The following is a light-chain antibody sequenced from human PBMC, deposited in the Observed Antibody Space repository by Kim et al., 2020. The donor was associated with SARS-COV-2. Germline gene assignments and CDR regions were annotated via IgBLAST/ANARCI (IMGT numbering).Light chain of an antibody. CDR3: QQYGTSPLT. CDR1: QSVSSSY. J-gene: IGKJ4*01. Sequence: SPGERATLSCRASQSVSSSYLAWYQQKPGQAPRLLIYGASSRATGIPDRFSGSGSGTDFTLTISRLEPEDFAVYYCQQYGTSPLTFGGGTKVDIK. CDR2: GAS. V-gene: IGKV3-20*01.